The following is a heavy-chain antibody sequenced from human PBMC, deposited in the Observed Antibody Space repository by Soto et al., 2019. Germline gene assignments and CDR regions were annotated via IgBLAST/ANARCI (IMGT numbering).Heavy chain of an antibody. CDR2: INHSGST. J-gene: IGHJ5*02. D-gene: IGHD2-21*01. Sequence: QVQLQQWGAGLLKPSETLSLTCAVYGGSFSGYYWSWIRQPPGKGLEWIGEINHSGSTNYNPSLKSRVTISVDTSKNQSALKLSYVTAADTAVYYCAREGATLERLRLWFDPWGQGTLVTVSS. CDR1: GGSFSGYY. CDR3: AREGATLERLRLWFDP. V-gene: IGHV4-34*01.